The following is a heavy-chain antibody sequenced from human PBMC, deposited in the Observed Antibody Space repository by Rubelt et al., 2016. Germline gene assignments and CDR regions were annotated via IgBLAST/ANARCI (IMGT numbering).Heavy chain of an antibody. Sequence: QAQLQQWGAGLLKPSETLSLTCAVDGGPLSGYYWNWIRQPPGKGLEWIGEINHSGSTNYNPSLKSRVTISVDTSKNQFSLKLSSVTAADTAVYYCARGRAGSSSSWGQGTLVTVSS. CDR2: INHSGST. J-gene: IGHJ4*02. V-gene: IGHV4-34*01. CDR3: ARGRAGSSSS. D-gene: IGHD6-6*01. CDR1: GGPLSGYY.